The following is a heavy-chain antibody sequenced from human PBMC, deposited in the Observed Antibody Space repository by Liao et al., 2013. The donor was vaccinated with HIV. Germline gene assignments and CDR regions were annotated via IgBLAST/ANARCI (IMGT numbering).Heavy chain of an antibody. V-gene: IGHV4-59*01. CDR3: ARFTYDNFWSGHYDA. J-gene: IGHJ5*02. CDR1: GGSISSYY. Sequence: QVQLQESGPGLVKPSETLSLTCTVSGGSISSYYWNWIRQPPGKGLEWIGYIHFSGTNYNPSLKNRVTMSVDRSNNQVSLRLGSVTAADTAVYYCARFTYDNFWSGHYDAWGQGTLVIVSS. CDR2: IHFSGT. D-gene: IGHD3-3*01.